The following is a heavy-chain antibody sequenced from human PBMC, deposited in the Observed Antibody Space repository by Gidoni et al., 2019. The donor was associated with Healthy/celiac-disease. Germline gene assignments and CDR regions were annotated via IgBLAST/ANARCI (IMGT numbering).Heavy chain of an antibody. CDR1: GYSFTSYW. CDR3: ASSQLWPHGAFDI. J-gene: IGHJ3*02. CDR2: IYPGDSDT. V-gene: IGHV5-51*01. Sequence: EVQLVQPGAEVKKPGQSLKLSGTGSGYSFTSYWNGWVRQMPGQGLEWMGIIYPGDSDTRYSPSFQGQVTISADKSISTAYLQWSSLKASDTAMYYCASSQLWPHGAFDIWGQGTMVTVSS. D-gene: IGHD5-18*01.